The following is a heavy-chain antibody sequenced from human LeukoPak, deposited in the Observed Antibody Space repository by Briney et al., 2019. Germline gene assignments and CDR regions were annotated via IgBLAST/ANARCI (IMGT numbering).Heavy chain of an antibody. CDR1: GYTFTSYY. D-gene: IGHD6-19*01. CDR3: ARGYEDSSGWYVYYYYYYMDV. CDR2: INPSGGST. Sequence: AASVKVSCTASGYTFTSYYMHWVRQAPGQGLEWMGIINPSGGSTSYAQKFQGRVTMTRDMSTSTVYMELSSLRSEDTAVYYCARGYEDSSGWYVYYYYYYMDVWGKGTTVTVSS. J-gene: IGHJ6*03. V-gene: IGHV1-46*01.